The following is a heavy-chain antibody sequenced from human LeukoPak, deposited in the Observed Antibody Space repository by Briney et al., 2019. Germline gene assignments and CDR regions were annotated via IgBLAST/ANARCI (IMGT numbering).Heavy chain of an antibody. D-gene: IGHD4-23*01. J-gene: IGHJ4*02. Sequence: GGSLRLSCAASGFTFSSYAMHWVRQAPGKGLEWVAVISYDGSNKYYADSVKGRFTISRDNSKNTLYLQMNSLKTEDTAVYYCTTGAGNERDIDYWGQGTLVTVSS. CDR1: GFTFSSYA. CDR2: ISYDGSNK. CDR3: TTGAGNERDIDY. V-gene: IGHV3-30*04.